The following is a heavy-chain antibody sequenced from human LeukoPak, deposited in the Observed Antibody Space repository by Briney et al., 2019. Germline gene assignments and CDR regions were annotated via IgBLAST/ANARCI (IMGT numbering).Heavy chain of an antibody. Sequence: GTSLRLSCAASDFTFSSCCMYWVRQAPGKWLEWVAAISNDGSGTHYGDSVKGRFTISRDNSKNALYLQMNSLRADDTAMYHCAKSKYNWNDRAYFERWGQGTLVTVSS. CDR1: DFTFSSCC. D-gene: IGHD1-20*01. V-gene: IGHV3-30*18. CDR3: AKSKYNWNDRAYFER. CDR2: ISNDGSGT. J-gene: IGHJ4*02.